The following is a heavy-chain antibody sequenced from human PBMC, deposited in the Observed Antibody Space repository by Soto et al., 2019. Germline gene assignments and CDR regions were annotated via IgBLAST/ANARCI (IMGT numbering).Heavy chain of an antibody. CDR1: GFTFSSYG. CDR3: ARDRAGIVGATQFDY. V-gene: IGHV3-33*01. Sequence: QVQLVESGAGVVQPGRSLRLSCAPSGFTFSSYGMHWVRQAPGKGLEWVAVIWYDGSNKYYADSVKGRFTISRDNSKNTLYLQMNSLRAEDTSVYYCARDRAGIVGATQFDYWGQGPLVTASS. D-gene: IGHD1-26*01. CDR2: IWYDGSNK. J-gene: IGHJ4*02.